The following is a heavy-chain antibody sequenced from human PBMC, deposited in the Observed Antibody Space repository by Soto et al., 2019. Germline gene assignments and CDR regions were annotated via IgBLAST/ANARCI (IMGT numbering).Heavy chain of an antibody. CDR1: GYTFTSYD. J-gene: IGHJ6*02. CDR2: MDPNSGVT. D-gene: IGHD3-3*01. V-gene: IGHV1-8*01. CDR3: ARESKFDFWRKGLDV. Sequence: GASVKVSCKASGYTFTSYDINWVRQAPGQGLEWLGWMDPNSGVTGYAQKFQGRVSMTRNISINTAHMELSSLRSEDTAVYYCARESKFDFWRKGLDVWGQGTTVTVSS.